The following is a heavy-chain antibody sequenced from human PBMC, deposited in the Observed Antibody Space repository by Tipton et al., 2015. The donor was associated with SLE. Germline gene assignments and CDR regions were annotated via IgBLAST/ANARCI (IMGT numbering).Heavy chain of an antibody. D-gene: IGHD3-3*01. CDR2: ISYDGSNK. V-gene: IGHV3-30-3*01. Sequence: SLRLSCAASGFTFSSYTMHWVRQAPGKGLEWVAVISYDGSNKYFADSVKGRFTISRDNSKNTMSLQMNSLRPEDTAVYYCARDRRFEWLLYRNYYYYGMDVWGQGSTVTVSS. J-gene: IGHJ6*02. CDR3: ARDRRFEWLLYRNYYYYGMDV. CDR1: GFTFSSYT.